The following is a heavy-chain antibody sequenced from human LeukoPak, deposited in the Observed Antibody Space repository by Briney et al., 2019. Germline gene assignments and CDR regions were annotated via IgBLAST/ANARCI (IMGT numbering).Heavy chain of an antibody. CDR3: ARGNTLAVGATIWYYYYYMDV. D-gene: IGHD1-26*01. CDR2: IYYSGST. Sequence: SETLSLTCTVSGGSISSYYWSWIRQPPGKGLEWIGYIYYSGSTNYNPSLKSRVTISVDTSKNQFSLKLSSVTAADTAVYYCARGNTLAVGATIWYYYYYMDVWSKGTTVTVSS. CDR1: GGSISSYY. V-gene: IGHV4-59*01. J-gene: IGHJ6*03.